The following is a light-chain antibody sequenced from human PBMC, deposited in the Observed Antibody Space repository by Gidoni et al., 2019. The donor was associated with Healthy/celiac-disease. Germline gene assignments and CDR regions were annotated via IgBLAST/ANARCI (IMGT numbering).Light chain of an antibody. J-gene: IGKJ4*01. Sequence: EIVLTQPPATLSLSPGERATLSCRASQSVSSYFSWYQQKPRHAPRLLIYDAANSATGIPARFSGSGSGTDFTLTISSIEPEDFAVDYCQQRSNWPPALTFGGGTKVEIK. CDR1: QSVSSY. V-gene: IGKV3-11*01. CDR2: DAA. CDR3: QQRSNWPPALT.